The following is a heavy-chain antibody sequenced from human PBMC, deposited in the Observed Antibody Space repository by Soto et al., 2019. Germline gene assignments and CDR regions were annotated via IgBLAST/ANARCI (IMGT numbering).Heavy chain of an antibody. CDR1: GFTFSSYA. D-gene: IGHD2-15*01. V-gene: IGHV3-30-3*01. CDR2: ISYDGSNK. CDR3: ARTEKVHSPRGWGHRNKDIVVVVAATRPQGHYYGMDV. J-gene: IGHJ6*02. Sequence: GGSLRLSCAASGFTFSSYAMHWVRQAPGKGLEWVAVISYDGSNKYYADSVKGRFTISRDNSKNTLYLQMNSLRAEDTAVYYCARTEKVHSPRGWGHRNKDIVVVVAATRPQGHYYGMDVWGQGTTVTVSS.